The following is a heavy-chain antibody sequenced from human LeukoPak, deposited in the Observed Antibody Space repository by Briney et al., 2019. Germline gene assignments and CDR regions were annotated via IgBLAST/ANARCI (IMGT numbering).Heavy chain of an antibody. CDR3: ARDGGGYSYAYRTY. V-gene: IGHV3-48*01. D-gene: IGHD5-18*01. J-gene: IGHJ4*02. Sequence: GGSLRLSCAASGFTFSSYSMNWVRKAPGKGLEWVSYISSSNSNVNYADSVKGRFTISRDNAKNSLYLQMNSLRAEDTAVYYCARDGGGYSYAYRTYWGQGTLVTVSS. CDR2: ISSSNSNV. CDR1: GFTFSSYS.